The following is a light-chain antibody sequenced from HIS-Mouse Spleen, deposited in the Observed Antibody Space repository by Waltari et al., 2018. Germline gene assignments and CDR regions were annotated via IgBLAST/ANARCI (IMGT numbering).Light chain of an antibody. J-gene: IGLJ3*02. CDR3: AACDDSLSGPV. CDR1: SSNIGSNY. CDR2: RNI. Sequence: QSVLTQPPSASGTPGQRVTISCSGSSSNIGSNYVYWYQQLPGTAPKLLIYRNIQRPSGVPDRFSGSKSGTSASLAISGLRSEDEADYYCAACDDSLSGPVFGGGTKLTVL. V-gene: IGLV1-47*01.